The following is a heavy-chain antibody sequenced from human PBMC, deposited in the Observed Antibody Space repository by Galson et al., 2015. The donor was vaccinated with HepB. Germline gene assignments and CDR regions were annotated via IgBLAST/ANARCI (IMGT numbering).Heavy chain of an antibody. CDR2: ISYDGSNK. CDR3: AKEVNYGGNLPADY. V-gene: IGHV3-30*18. D-gene: IGHD4-23*01. CDR1: GFTFSSYG. J-gene: IGHJ4*02. Sequence: SLRLSCAASGFTFSSYGMHWVRQAPGKGLEWVAVISYDGSNKYYADSVKGRFTISRDNSKSTLYLQMDNLRAEDTGVYYCAKEVNYGGNLPADYWGQGTLSPSPQ.